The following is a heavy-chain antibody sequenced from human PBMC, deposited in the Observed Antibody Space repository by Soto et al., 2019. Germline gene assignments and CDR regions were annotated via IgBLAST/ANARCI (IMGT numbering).Heavy chain of an antibody. J-gene: IGHJ5*02. D-gene: IGHD6-13*01. V-gene: IGHV4-59*01. CDR3: ARGGSSWTGWFDP. Sequence: PSETLSLTCTVSGGSISSYYWSWIRQPPGKGLEWIGHIYYSGSTNYNPSLKSRVTISVDTSKNQFSLKLSSVTAADTAVYYCARGGSSWTGWFDPWGQGTLVTVSS. CDR1: GGSISSYY. CDR2: IYYSGST.